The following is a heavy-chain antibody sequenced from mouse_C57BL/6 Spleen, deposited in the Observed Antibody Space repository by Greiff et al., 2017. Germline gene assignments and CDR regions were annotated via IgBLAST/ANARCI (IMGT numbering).Heavy chain of an antibody. CDR2: INPNNGGT. V-gene: IGHV1-18*01. Sequence: EVKLVESGPELVKPGASVKIPCKASGYTFTDYNMDWVKQSHGKSLEWIGDINPNNGGTIYNQKFKGKATLTVDKSSSTAYMELRSLTSEDTAVYYCAREGLLRYFDVWGTGTTVTVSS. D-gene: IGHD2-3*01. CDR3: AREGLLRYFDV. CDR1: GYTFTDYN. J-gene: IGHJ1*03.